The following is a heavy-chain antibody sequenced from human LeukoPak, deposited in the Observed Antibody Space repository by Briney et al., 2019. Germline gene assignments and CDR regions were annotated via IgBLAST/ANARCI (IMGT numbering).Heavy chain of an antibody. D-gene: IGHD2-15*01. CDR2: MNPNSGNT. V-gene: IGHV1-8*01. CDR1: GYTFTSYD. CDR3: ARSCSGGSCYSEIEAFDI. Sequence: ASVTVSCKASGYTFTSYDINWVRQAAGQGLEWMGWMNPNSGNTGYAQKFQGRVTMTRNTYISTAYMELSSLRSEDTAVYYCARSCSGGSCYSEIEAFDIWGQGTMVTVSS. J-gene: IGHJ3*02.